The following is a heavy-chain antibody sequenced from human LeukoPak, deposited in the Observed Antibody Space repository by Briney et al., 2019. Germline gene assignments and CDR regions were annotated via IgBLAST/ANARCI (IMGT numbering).Heavy chain of an antibody. D-gene: IGHD3-3*01. J-gene: IGHJ4*02. Sequence: GGSLRLSCAASGFTFSSYAMIWVRQAPGKGLEWVSAICGSGGSTYYADSVKRRFTISRDNSKNTLYLQMNSLRAEDTAVYYCAKDVYDFWSGYTPFGYWGQGTLVTVSS. CDR2: ICGSGGST. CDR3: AKDVYDFWSGYTPFGY. CDR1: GFTFSSYA. V-gene: IGHV3-23*01.